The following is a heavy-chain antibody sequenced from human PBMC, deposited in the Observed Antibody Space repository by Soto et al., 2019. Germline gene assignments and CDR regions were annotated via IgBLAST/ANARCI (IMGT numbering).Heavy chain of an antibody. CDR3: ARGPLEDGIGHDSGDFDD. J-gene: IGHJ4*02. Sequence: ASVKVSCKAPGYTFTSYYMHWVRQAPGQGLEWMGIANPSGGTTSYAQKFQGRVTMTWDTSTSTVYMELSSLRSEDTAVYTCARGPLEDGIGHDSGDFDDWGQGTLVTVSS. CDR2: ANPSGGTT. D-gene: IGHD3-22*01. V-gene: IGHV1-46*03. CDR1: GYTFTSYY.